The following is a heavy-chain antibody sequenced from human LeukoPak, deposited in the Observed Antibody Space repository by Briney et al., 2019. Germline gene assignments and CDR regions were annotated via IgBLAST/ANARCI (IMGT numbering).Heavy chain of an antibody. CDR3: ARYEAAGTIFDY. J-gene: IGHJ4*02. D-gene: IGHD6-13*01. CDR1: GFTFSSYA. V-gene: IGHV3-23*01. Sequence: GGSLRLSCEASGFTFSSYAMGWVRQAPGKGLEWVSVTSESGGSTHYADSVKGRFTISRDNAKSSLYLQMNSLRAEDTAVYYCARYEAAGTIFDYWGQGTLVTVSS. CDR2: TSESGGST.